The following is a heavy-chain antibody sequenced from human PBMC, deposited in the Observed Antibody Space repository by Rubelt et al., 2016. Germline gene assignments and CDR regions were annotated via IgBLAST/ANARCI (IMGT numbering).Heavy chain of an antibody. Sequence: QVQLRQWGAGLLKPSETLSLTCAVYGGSFSGYYWSWIRQPPGKGLAWLGEINHSGSTNSNPSLKSRVTISVDTSKNQFSRKLISVTAADTAVYYCARTRSNPYYYYGMDVWGQGTTVTVSS. J-gene: IGHJ6*02. D-gene: IGHD4-11*01. CDR2: INHSGST. CDR1: GGSFSGYY. CDR3: ARTRSNPYYYYGMDV. V-gene: IGHV4-34*01.